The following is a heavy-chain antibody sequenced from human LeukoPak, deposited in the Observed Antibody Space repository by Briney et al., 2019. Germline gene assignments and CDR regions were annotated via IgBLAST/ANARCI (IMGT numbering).Heavy chain of an antibody. V-gene: IGHV3-15*01. D-gene: IGHD3-10*01. CDR2: IKSKTDGGTT. Sequence: GGSLRVSCAASGFTFSNAWMSWVRQAPGKGLEWVGRIKSKTDGGTTDYAAPVKGRFTISRDDSKNTLYLQMNSLKTEDTAVYYCTTDHPQKLWFGVAHYWGQGTLVTVSS. CDR3: TTDHPQKLWFGVAHY. CDR1: GFTFSNAW. J-gene: IGHJ4*02.